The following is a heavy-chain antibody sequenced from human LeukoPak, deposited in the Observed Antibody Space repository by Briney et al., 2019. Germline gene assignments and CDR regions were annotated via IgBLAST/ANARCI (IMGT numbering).Heavy chain of an antibody. V-gene: IGHV3-48*02. J-gene: IGHJ4*02. Sequence: GGSLRLSCAASGLTFSDYNMNWVRQAPGKGLEWLSYISSSGGTTYYADSVKGRFTISRDNAKNSLYLQMNSLRDEDTAVYYCARGSGSGRWLDYWGQGNLVTVSS. CDR2: ISSSGGTT. CDR1: GLTFSDYN. CDR3: ARGSGSGRWLDY. D-gene: IGHD3-10*01.